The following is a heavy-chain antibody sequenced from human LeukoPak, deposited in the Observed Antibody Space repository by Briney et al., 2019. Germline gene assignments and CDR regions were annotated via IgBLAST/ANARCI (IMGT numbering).Heavy chain of an antibody. CDR3: ARSRGDSSGWSPRYFDY. CDR1: AFTFSNYW. V-gene: IGHV3-7*01. J-gene: IGHJ4*02. CDR2: IKQDGSEK. Sequence: GGSLRLSCAASAFTFSNYWMSWVRQAPGKGLEWVANIKQDGSEKYYVDSVKGRFTISRDNAKNSLYLQMNSLRAEDTAVYYCARSRGDSSGWSPRYFDYWGQGTLVTVSS. D-gene: IGHD6-19*01.